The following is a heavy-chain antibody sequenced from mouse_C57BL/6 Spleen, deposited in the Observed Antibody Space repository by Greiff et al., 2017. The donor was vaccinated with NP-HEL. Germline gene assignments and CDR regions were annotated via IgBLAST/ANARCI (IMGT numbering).Heavy chain of an antibody. CDR3: ARLYGRPFAY. D-gene: IGHD1-1*01. V-gene: IGHV1-26*01. Sequence: EVQLQQSGPELVKPGASVKISCKASGYTFTDYYMNWVKQSHGKSLEWIGDINPNNGGTSYNQKFKGKATLTVDKSSSTAYMELRSLTSEDSAVYYCARLYGRPFAYWGQGTLVTVSA. J-gene: IGHJ3*01. CDR2: INPNNGGT. CDR1: GYTFTDYY.